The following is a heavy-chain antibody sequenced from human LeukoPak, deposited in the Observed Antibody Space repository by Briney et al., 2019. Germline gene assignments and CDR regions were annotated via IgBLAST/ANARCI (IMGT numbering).Heavy chain of an antibody. CDR1: GYSISSGSYY. D-gene: IGHD6-19*01. J-gene: IGHJ4*02. CDR3: ARVWEGVAVADKSFDY. V-gene: IGHV4-61*02. Sequence: SETLSLTCSVSGYSISSGSYYWSWIRQPAGKGLEWIGRIYASGSTNYNPSLRSRVTISVDTSKNQFSLKLSSVTAADTAVYYCARVWEGVAVADKSFDYWGQGTLVTVSS. CDR2: IYASGST.